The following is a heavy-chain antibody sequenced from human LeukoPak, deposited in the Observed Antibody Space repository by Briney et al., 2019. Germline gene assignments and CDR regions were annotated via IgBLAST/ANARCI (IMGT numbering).Heavy chain of an antibody. D-gene: IGHD6-13*01. V-gene: IGHV4-59*01. CDR1: GGSISSYY. Sequence: SETLSLTCTVSGGSISSYYWSWIRQPTGKGLVWIGYIYYSGSTNYNPSLKSRVTISVDTSKNQFSLKLSSVTAADTAVYYCARDRRSSSWYPDAFDIWGQGTMVTVSS. CDR2: IYYSGST. J-gene: IGHJ3*02. CDR3: ARDRRSSSWYPDAFDI.